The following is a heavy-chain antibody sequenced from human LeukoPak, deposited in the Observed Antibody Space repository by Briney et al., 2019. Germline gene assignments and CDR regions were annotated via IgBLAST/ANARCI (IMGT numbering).Heavy chain of an antibody. Sequence: SETLSLTCTVSGGSISSYYWSWIRQPPGKGLEWIGYIYYSGSTNYNPSLKSRVTISVDTSKNQFSLKLSPVTAADTAMYYCARQWGDGYNYERYFDHWGQGTLVTVSS. CDR1: GGSISSYY. V-gene: IGHV4-59*08. CDR2: IYYSGST. J-gene: IGHJ4*02. CDR3: ARQWGDGYNYERYFDH. D-gene: IGHD5-24*01.